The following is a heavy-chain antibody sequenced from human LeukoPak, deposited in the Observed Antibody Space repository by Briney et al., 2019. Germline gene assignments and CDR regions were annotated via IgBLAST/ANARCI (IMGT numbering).Heavy chain of an antibody. Sequence: ASVKVSCKASGYTFTTYAINWVRQAPGQGLEWMGWINTNTGNPTYAQGFTGQFVFSLDTSVSTAYLQISSLQAEDTAVYYCARGPGIVGAGSAFNIWGQGTMVPVSS. CDR1: GYTFTTYA. D-gene: IGHD1-26*01. J-gene: IGHJ3*02. V-gene: IGHV7-4-1*02. CDR3: ARGPGIVGAGSAFNI. CDR2: INTNTGNP.